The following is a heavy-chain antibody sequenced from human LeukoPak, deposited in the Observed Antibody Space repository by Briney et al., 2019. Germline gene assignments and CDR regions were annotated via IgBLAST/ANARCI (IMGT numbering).Heavy chain of an antibody. D-gene: IGHD3-22*01. CDR3: ARRDYYDSSAYYYY. V-gene: IGHV4-61*01. J-gene: IGHJ4*02. Sequence: SETLSLTCNVSGASVSSGSYYWSWIRQPPGKELEWIGYIYYSGSTSYNPSLKSRVTISVDTSKNQFSLKLSSVTAADTAVYYCARRDYYDSSAYYYYWGQGTLVTVSS. CDR2: IYYSGST. CDR1: GASVSSGSYY.